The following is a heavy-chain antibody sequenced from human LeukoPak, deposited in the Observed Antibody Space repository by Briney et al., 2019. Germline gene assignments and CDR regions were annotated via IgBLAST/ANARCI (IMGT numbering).Heavy chain of an antibody. CDR2: ISSSSNTI. V-gene: IGHV3-48*01. D-gene: IGHD4-17*01. Sequence: GGSLRLSCAASGFSFSTEAMSYSMIWVRQAPGKGLEWVSYISSSSNTIYYADSVKGRFTTSRDNALNSLYLQMNSLRVEDTAVYYCARVGSNDYVVLDCWGQGTLVTVSS. J-gene: IGHJ4*02. CDR1: GFSFSTEAMSYS. CDR3: ARVGSNDYVVLDC.